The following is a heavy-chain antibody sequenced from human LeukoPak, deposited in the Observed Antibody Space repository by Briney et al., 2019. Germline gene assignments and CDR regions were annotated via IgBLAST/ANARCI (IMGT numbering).Heavy chain of an antibody. D-gene: IGHD3-9*01. CDR1: GFTFSSYW. CDR3: ARVWYDILTGYYSLDY. J-gene: IGHJ4*02. V-gene: IGHV3-7*03. CDR2: IKQDGSEK. Sequence: GGSLRLSCAASGFTFSSYWMSWVRQAPGKGLEWVATIKQDGSEKDFVDSVKGRFTISRDNAKNSLYLQMNSLRAEDTAVYYCARVWYDILTGYYSLDYWGQGTLVTVSS.